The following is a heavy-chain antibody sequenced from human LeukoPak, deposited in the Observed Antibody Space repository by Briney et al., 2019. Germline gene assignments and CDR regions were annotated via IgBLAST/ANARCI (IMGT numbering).Heavy chain of an antibody. V-gene: IGHV1-18*01. CDR3: ARGPSNRYCSSTSCQTYYYYGMDV. J-gene: IGHJ6*02. Sequence: AASVKVSCKASGGTFSSYAISWVRQAPGQGLEWMGWISAYNGNTNYAQKFQGRVTMTRDTSISTAYMELSRLRSDDTAVYYCARGPSNRYCSSTSCQTYYYYGMDVWGQGTTVTVSS. CDR1: GGTFSSYA. CDR2: ISAYNGNT. D-gene: IGHD2-2*01.